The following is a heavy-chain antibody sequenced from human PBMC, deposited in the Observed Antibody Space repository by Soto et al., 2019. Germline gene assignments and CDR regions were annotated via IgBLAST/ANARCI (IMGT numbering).Heavy chain of an antibody. D-gene: IGHD6-13*01. V-gene: IGHV1-18*04. J-gene: IGHJ5*02. CDR2: ISAYNGNT. Sequence: AASVKVSCKASGYTFTSYGISWVRQAPGQGLEWMGWISAYNGNTNYAQKLQGRVTMTTDTSTSTAYMELRSLRSDDTAVYYCASYIAAAGNNWFDPWGQGTLVTVSS. CDR1: GYTFTSYG. CDR3: ASYIAAAGNNWFDP.